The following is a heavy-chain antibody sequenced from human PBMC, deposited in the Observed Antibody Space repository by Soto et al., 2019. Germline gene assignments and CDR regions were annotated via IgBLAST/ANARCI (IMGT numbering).Heavy chain of an antibody. J-gene: IGHJ6*01. CDR2: ISHDGSDE. Sequence: QVHLFESGGGVVQPGRSLRLSCAASGIAFSNYAFHWVRQAPGRGLEWVAVISHDGSDEFYAGSVKGRFIVSRDNSKSTVSLHMNSLSGEDTGIYFCARSAGLLWFGESSSHGLDVWGQGTTVAVSS. D-gene: IGHD3-10*01. CDR1: GIAFSNYA. V-gene: IGHV3-30-3*01. CDR3: ARSAGLLWFGESSSHGLDV.